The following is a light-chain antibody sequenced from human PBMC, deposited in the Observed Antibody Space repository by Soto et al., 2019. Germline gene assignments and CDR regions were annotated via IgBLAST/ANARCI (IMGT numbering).Light chain of an antibody. J-gene: IGLJ3*02. CDR1: CSDVGGYNY. CDR3: CSYAGDYTWV. Sequence: QSVLTQPRSVSGSPGQSVTISCTGTCSDVGGYNYVSWYQQHPGKAPKLMIYDVSKRPSGVPDRFFGSKSGNTASLTISGLQAEDEADYYCCSYAGDYTWVFGGGTKVTVL. CDR2: DVS. V-gene: IGLV2-11*01.